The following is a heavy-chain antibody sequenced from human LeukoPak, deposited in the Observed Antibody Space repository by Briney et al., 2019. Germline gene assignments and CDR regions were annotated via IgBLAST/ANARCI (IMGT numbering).Heavy chain of an antibody. V-gene: IGHV3-7*01. Sequence: PGGSLRLSCAASGFTFSSYWRSWVRQAPGKGLEWVANIKQDGNEKYYVDSVKGRFTISRDNAKNSLYLQMISLRAEDTAVYYCARACSSTSCYGYYYYYGMDVWGQGTTVTVSS. CDR3: ARACSSTSCYGYYYYYGMDV. CDR2: IKQDGNEK. D-gene: IGHD2-2*01. J-gene: IGHJ6*02. CDR1: GFTFSSYW.